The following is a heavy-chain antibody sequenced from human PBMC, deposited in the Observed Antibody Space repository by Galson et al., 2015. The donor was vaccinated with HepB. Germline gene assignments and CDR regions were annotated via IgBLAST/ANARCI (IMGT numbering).Heavy chain of an antibody. Sequence: SVKVSCKASGYTFTNYGFSWVRQAPGQGLEWMGWISGYNGNTIYAHKLRDRVTITTDPSTSTAYMELRSLRSDDTAVYYCARDLGSGNYCPPPPHIYWGQGTLVTVSS. V-gene: IGHV1-18*01. CDR1: GYTFTNYG. CDR3: ARDLGSGNYCPPPPHIY. J-gene: IGHJ4*02. CDR2: ISGYNGNT. D-gene: IGHD3-10*01.